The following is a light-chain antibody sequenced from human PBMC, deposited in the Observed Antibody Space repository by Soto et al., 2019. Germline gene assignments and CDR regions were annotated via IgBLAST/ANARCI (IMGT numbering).Light chain of an antibody. Sequence: EIVLTQSPATLSVSPGERATLSCRASQSVSSYLAWLQQKPGQAPRLLIYDASNRATGIPARFSGSGSGTDFTLTIRSLEPEDFAVYYCQQRSKWPLTFGGGTKVEIK. CDR1: QSVSSY. CDR3: QQRSKWPLT. V-gene: IGKV3-11*01. J-gene: IGKJ4*01. CDR2: DAS.